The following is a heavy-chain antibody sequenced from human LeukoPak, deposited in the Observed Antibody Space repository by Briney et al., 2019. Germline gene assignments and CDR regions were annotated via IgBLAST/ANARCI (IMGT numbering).Heavy chain of an antibody. J-gene: IGHJ6*03. D-gene: IGHD5-12*01. CDR2: IHYSGST. CDR1: GGSLSSYY. V-gene: IGHV4-59*01. CDR3: ARTAEGYAGGPGYSYYYYMDV. Sequence: PSETLSLTCTVSGGSLSSYYWSWIRQPPGKGLEWIGFIHYSGSTHYNPSLKSRVTISVVTSKNQFSLKLRSVTAADTAVYYCARTAEGYAGGPGYSYYYYMDVWGKGTTVTISS.